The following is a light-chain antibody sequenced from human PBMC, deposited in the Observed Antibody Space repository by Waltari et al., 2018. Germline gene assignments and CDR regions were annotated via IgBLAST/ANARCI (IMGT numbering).Light chain of an antibody. J-gene: IGLJ3*02. Sequence: SYVVTQPPSGSVAPGPTANITCEGDNIERKSVHWYQQKAGQAPVLVVYDDSDRPPGSPARLSGSNSGNTATLTIRRVEAGDEADYYCQLWDSRSNHLVFGGGTKLTVL. V-gene: IGLV3-21*02. CDR3: QLWDSRSNHLV. CDR2: DDS. CDR1: NIERKS.